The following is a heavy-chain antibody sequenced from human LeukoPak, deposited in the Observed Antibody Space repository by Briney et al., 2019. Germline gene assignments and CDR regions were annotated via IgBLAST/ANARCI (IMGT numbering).Heavy chain of an antibody. CDR2: IYYSGSS. Sequence: SSETLSLTCTVSGGSISSGGYYWSWIRQHPGKGLEWIGYIYYSGSSYYNPSLKSRVTISVDTYKNQFSLKLGSVTAADTAVYYCARDFREYSSSSHAFDIWGQGTMVTVSS. CDR1: GGSISSGGYY. V-gene: IGHV4-31*03. CDR3: ARDFREYSSSSHAFDI. J-gene: IGHJ3*02. D-gene: IGHD6-6*01.